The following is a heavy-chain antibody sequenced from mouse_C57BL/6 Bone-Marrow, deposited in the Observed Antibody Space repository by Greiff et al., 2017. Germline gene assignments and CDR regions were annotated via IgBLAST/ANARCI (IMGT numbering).Heavy chain of an antibody. CDR1: GYTFTSYT. CDR3: AYYGSKGY. J-gene: IGHJ2*01. Sequence: VKLQESGAELARPGASVKMSCTASGYTFTSYTMHWVKQRPGQGLEWIGYINPSSGYTKYNQKFKDKATLTADKSSSTAYRQLSSLTSEDSAVYYCAYYGSKGYWGQGTTLTVSS. D-gene: IGHD1-1*01. V-gene: IGHV1-4*01. CDR2: INPSSGYT.